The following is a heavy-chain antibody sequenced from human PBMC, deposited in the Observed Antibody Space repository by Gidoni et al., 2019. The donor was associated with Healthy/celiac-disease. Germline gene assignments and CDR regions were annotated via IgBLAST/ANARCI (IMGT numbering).Heavy chain of an antibody. J-gene: IGHJ6*02. D-gene: IGHD1-26*01. Sequence: QVQLVESGGGVVQPGRSLRLSCAASGFPFSSYGMHWVRQAPGKGLEWVGVISYDGSNKYYADSVKGRFTISRDNSKNTLYLQMNSLRAEDTAVYYCANSIVGALHYYYGMDVWGQGTTVTVSS. V-gene: IGHV3-30*18. CDR2: ISYDGSNK. CDR1: GFPFSSYG. CDR3: ANSIVGALHYYYGMDV.